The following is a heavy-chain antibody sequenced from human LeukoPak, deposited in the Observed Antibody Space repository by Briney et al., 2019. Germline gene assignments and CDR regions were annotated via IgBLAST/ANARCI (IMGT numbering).Heavy chain of an antibody. CDR2: ISYDGSNK. CDR1: GFTFSSYA. CDR3: ARAGDGDQVDAFYI. Sequence: GRSLRLSYAASGFTFSSYAMHWVRQAPGKGLEWVAVISYDGSNKYYADSVKGRFTISRDNSTNTLYLQMNSLRAEDTAVYDCARAGDGDQVDAFYIRGQGTMVTVSS. J-gene: IGHJ3*02. V-gene: IGHV3-30-3*01. D-gene: IGHD4-17*01.